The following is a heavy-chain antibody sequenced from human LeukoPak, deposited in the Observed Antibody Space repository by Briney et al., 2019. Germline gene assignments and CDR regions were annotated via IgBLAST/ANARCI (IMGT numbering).Heavy chain of an antibody. CDR2: ARNRVNHYTT. CDR1: GFIFSGHY. Sequence: GGSLRLSCAASGFIFSGHYMDWVRQAPGKGLEWVGRARNRVNHYTTQYAASVKGRFTISRDESKNLLYLQMNSLEIEDTAVYYCARGRTGTGADWFDPWGQGTLVTVSS. D-gene: IGHD3/OR15-3a*01. CDR3: ARGRTGTGADWFDP. J-gene: IGHJ5*02. V-gene: IGHV3-72*01.